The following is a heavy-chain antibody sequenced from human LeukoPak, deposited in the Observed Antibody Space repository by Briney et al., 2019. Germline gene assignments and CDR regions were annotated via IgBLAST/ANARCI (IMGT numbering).Heavy chain of an antibody. J-gene: IGHJ3*02. CDR1: GFTFSSYG. V-gene: IGHV3-30*02. CDR3: AKDLKLAFDI. Sequence: GGSLRLSCAASGFTFSSYGMHWVRQAPGKGLEWAAFIRYDGSNKYYADSVKGRFTISRDNSKNTLYLQMNSLRAEDTAVYYCAKDLKLAFDIWGQGTMVTVSS. CDR2: IRYDGSNK.